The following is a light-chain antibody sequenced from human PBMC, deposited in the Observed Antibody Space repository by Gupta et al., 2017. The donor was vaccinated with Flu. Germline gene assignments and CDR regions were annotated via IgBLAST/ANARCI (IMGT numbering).Light chain of an antibody. J-gene: IGKJ4*01. Sequence: EIVLTLSPGTLSLSPGERATLSCRASQSVSSSYLAWYQQKPGQAPRLLIYGASSRATGIPDRFSGSGSGTDFTLTSSRREHEDFAVYYWQQYGSSGTFGWGTKVEIK. CDR2: GAS. CDR1: QSVSSSY. V-gene: IGKV3-20*01. CDR3: QQYGSSGT.